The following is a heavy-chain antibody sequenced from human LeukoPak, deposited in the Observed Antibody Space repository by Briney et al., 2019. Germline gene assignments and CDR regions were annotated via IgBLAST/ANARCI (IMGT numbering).Heavy chain of an antibody. CDR1: GFDFDDYM. Sequence: PGGSLRLSCAASGFDFDDYMMHWVRQVPGKGLEWVSLISWEGGTTNYADSVKGRFTISRDNSKNSLYFLMNDLAAEDTAFYYCARGGYGVVFDYWGQGTLVTASS. J-gene: IGHJ4*02. D-gene: IGHD5-18*01. CDR3: ARGGYGVVFDY. V-gene: IGHV3-43D*04. CDR2: ISWEGGTT.